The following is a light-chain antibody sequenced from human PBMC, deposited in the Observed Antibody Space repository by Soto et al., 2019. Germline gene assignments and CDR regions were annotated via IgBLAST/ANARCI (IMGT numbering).Light chain of an antibody. J-gene: IGKJ1*01. V-gene: IGKV3-20*01. Sequence: EIVLTQSPGTLSLSPGERATLSCRASQSVSSSYLAWYQQKPGQAPSLLIYGASSRATGIPDRFSGSGSGTDFTLTISRLEPEDFAVYYCQQYGSSPQWTFGQGTKVDI. CDR2: GAS. CDR3: QQYGSSPQWT. CDR1: QSVSSSY.